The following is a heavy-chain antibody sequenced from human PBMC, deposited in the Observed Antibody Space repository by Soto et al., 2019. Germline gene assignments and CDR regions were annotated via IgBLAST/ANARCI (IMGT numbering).Heavy chain of an antibody. CDR2: ISYDGNVA. Sequence: QVQLVESGGGVVQPGRSLRLSCAASGFTFSNYGMHWVRQAPGKGLEWVIVISYDGNVAYYADSVKGRFTISRDNSKNTLYLQMNSLRTEDTAMYYCAKEGPITNWYFDYWGQGTVVIVSS. V-gene: IGHV3-30*18. CDR3: AKEGPITNWYFDY. J-gene: IGHJ4*02. CDR1: GFTFSNYG. D-gene: IGHD1-1*01.